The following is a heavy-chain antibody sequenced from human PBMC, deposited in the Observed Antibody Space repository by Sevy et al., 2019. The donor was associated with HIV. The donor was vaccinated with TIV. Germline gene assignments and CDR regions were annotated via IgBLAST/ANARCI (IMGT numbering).Heavy chain of an antibody. CDR2: ISFDATNK. CDR1: GFTFNRYS. J-gene: IGHJ1*01. Sequence: GGSLRLSCAASGFTFNRYSMHWVRQAPGKGLEWVATISFDATNKHYADSVKGRFTISRDNFQNSLFLQMDSLRPEDTAVYYCALERLSSDVAEYFQNWGQVTLVTVSS. D-gene: IGHD1-1*01. V-gene: IGHV3-30-3*01. CDR3: ALERLSSDVAEYFQN.